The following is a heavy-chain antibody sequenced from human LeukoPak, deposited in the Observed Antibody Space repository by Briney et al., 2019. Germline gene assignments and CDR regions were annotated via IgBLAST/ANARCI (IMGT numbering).Heavy chain of an antibody. Sequence: GSEKYYVDSVKGQFTISRDNAKNSLFLQMNSLRAEDTAVYYCARDRRPYGSGSYYHDAFDIWGQGTMVTVSS. CDR2: GSEK. CDR3: ARDRRPYGSGSYYHDAFDI. D-gene: IGHD3-10*01. V-gene: IGHV3-7*03. J-gene: IGHJ3*02.